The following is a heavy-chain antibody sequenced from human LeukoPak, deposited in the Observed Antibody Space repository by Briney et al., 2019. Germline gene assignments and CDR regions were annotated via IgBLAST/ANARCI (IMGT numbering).Heavy chain of an antibody. Sequence: GGSLRLSCAASGIAFNNYDMNWVRQAPGKGLEWVSAISGSGSSTYYAVSVKGRFTISRDNSKNTLYLQMNRLRAEDTAVYYCAKEGGSSWYYFDFWGQGTLVTVSS. J-gene: IGHJ4*02. D-gene: IGHD6-13*01. CDR2: ISGSGSST. CDR3: AKEGGSSWYYFDF. CDR1: GIAFNNYD. V-gene: IGHV3-23*01.